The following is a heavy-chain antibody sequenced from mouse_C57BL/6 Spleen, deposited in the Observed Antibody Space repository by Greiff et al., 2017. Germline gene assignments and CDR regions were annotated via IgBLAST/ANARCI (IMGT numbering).Heavy chain of an antibody. CDR1: GFTFSDYY. D-gene: IGHD1-1*02. CDR2: INYDGSST. V-gene: IGHV5-16*01. Sequence: EVNLVESEGGLVQPGSSMKLSCTASGFTFSDYYMAWVRQVPEKGLEWVANINYDGSSTYYLDSLKSRFIISRDNAKNILYLQMSSLKSEDTATYYCARGGSLYYFDYWGQGTTLTVSS. CDR3: ARGGSLYYFDY. J-gene: IGHJ2*01.